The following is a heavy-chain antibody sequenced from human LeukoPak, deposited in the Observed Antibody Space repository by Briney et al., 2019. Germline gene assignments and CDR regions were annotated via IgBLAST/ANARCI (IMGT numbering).Heavy chain of an antibody. CDR2: INPSGGST. D-gene: IGHD2-15*01. CDR1: GYTFTIYY. J-gene: IGHJ4*02. V-gene: IGHV1-46*01. CDR3: ARAQGGSGELGDY. Sequence: ASVKVSCKGSGYTFTIYYIHLVRQAPGQGLEWMGIINPSGGSTSYAQKFQGRVTMTRDTSTNTVYTELSSLRSEDTAVYYCARAQGGSGELGDYWGQGTLVTVSS.